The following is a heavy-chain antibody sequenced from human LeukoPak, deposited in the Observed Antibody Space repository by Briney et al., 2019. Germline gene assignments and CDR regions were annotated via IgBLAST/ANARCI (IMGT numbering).Heavy chain of an antibody. CDR2: INSDGSST. CDR1: GFTFSNYW. J-gene: IGHJ2*01. CDR3: ARGPHWYFDL. V-gene: IGHV3-74*01. Sequence: GGSLRLSCAASGFTFSNYWMHWVRQAPGKGLVWVSRINSDGSSTTYADSVKGRFTISRDNGQNTLYLQMNSLRAEDTAVYYCARGPHWYFDLWGRGTLVTVSS.